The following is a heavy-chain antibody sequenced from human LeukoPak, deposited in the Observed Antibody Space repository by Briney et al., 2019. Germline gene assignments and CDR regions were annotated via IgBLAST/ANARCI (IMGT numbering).Heavy chain of an antibody. CDR2: ISSSSSTI. CDR3: AKDFGSTFYYFDY. D-gene: IGHD6-13*01. V-gene: IGHV3-48*01. J-gene: IGHJ4*02. Sequence: PGGSLRLSCAASGFTFSSYSMNWVRQAPGKGLEWVSYISSSSSTIYYAASVKGRFTISRDNSKNTLYLQMNSLRAEDTAVYYCAKDFGSTFYYFDYWGQGTVVTVSS. CDR1: GFTFSSYS.